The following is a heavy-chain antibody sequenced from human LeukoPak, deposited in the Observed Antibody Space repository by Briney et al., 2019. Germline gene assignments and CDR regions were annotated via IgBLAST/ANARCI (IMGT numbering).Heavy chain of an antibody. J-gene: IGHJ2*01. CDR3: ARDRWLHRLYFDL. D-gene: IGHD5-12*01. CDR1: GFTFSSHW. CDR2: IWQEGSEK. V-gene: IGHV3-7*01. Sequence: GGSLRLSCAASGFTFSSHWMSWVRQAPGKGLEWVANIWQEGSEKYYVDSVKGRFTISRDNAKNSLYLQMNSLRAEDTAVYYCARDRWLHRLYFDLWGRGTLVTVSS.